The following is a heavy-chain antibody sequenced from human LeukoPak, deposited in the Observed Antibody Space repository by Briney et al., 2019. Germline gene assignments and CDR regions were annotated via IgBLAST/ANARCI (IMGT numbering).Heavy chain of an antibody. CDR1: CGSIRTYY. Sequence: SETLSLTCTVSCGSIRTYYWSWIRQPPGKGLEWIGYIYYSGITRYNPSLKSRVTISVDTSKNQFSLKLSSVTAADTAVYYCARVGSYSFDHWGQGTLVTVSA. CDR3: ARVGSYSFDH. D-gene: IGHD6-13*01. V-gene: IGHV4-59*01. J-gene: IGHJ4*02. CDR2: IYYSGIT.